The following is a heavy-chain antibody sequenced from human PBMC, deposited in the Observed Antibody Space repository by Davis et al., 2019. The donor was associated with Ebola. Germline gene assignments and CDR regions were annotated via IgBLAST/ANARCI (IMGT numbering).Heavy chain of an antibody. Sequence: PGGSLRLSCAASGFTFSSYWMSWVRQAPGKGLEWVSAISGSGGSTYYADSVKGRFTISRENAKNSLYLQMNSLRAGDTAVYYCARDKNYGYYGMDVWGKGTTVTVSS. CDR2: ISGSGGST. J-gene: IGHJ6*04. D-gene: IGHD4-17*01. V-gene: IGHV3-23*01. CDR3: ARDKNYGYYGMDV. CDR1: GFTFSSYW.